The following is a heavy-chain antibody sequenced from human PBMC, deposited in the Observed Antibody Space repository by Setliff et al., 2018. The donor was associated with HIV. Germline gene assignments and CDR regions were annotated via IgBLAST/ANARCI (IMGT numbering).Heavy chain of an antibody. Sequence: SETLSLTCTVSGGSISSYYWSWIRQPPGKGLEWIGYIYTSGSTNYNPSLKSRLIISVDTSKNQFSLKLSSVTAADTAVYYCARGGGSRAATSSYYYMDVWGKGTTVTVSS. CDR2: IYTSGST. J-gene: IGHJ6*03. D-gene: IGHD2-15*01. V-gene: IGHV4-4*08. CDR1: GGSISSYY. CDR3: ARGGGSRAATSSYYYMDV.